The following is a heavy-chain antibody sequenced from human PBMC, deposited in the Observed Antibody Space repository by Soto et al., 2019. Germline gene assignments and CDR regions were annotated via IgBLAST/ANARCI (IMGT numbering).Heavy chain of an antibody. J-gene: IGHJ4*02. CDR2: ISSSGRDT. V-gene: IGHV3-30*18. Sequence: GESLILSCAPSGFPFSSCGMHWGRQAPGTGMEWVALISSSGRDTFYAKSVKGRFTISRDPSKNTLYIQMNSLRPEDTAVYYCAKESSYYGDSGPNCCGFWCQGMQVTVST. D-gene: IGHD4-17*01. CDR1: GFPFSSCG. CDR3: AKESSYYGDSGPNCCGF.